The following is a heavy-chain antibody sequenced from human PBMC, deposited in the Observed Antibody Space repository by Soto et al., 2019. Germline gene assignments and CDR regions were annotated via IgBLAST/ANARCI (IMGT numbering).Heavy chain of an antibody. V-gene: IGHV3-23*01. CDR3: ENRKKSTASSSWPKFDY. J-gene: IGHJ4*02. CDR1: GFTFSSYA. Sequence: EVQLLESGGGLVQPGGSLRLSCAASGFTFSSYAMSWVRQAPGKGLEWVSAISGSGGSTYYADSVKGRFTISRDNSKNTMYLQMNSLRAEDTAVYYCENRKKSTASSSWPKFDYWGQGTLVTVSS. CDR2: ISGSGGST. D-gene: IGHD6-13*01.